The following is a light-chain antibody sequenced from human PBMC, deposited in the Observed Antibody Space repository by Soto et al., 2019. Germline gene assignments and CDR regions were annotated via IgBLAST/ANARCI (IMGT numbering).Light chain of an antibody. J-gene: IGLJ1*01. CDR1: SSDVGGYNY. CDR2: EVI. V-gene: IGLV2-14*03. Sequence: QSVLAQPASVSGSPGQSITISCTGTSSDVGGYNYVSWYQQHPGKAPKLMIYEVINRPSGISSRCSGSKSGTTASLTTSELQAEDEADSYCSSYTASSTYVFGAGTKVTVL. CDR3: SSYTASSTYV.